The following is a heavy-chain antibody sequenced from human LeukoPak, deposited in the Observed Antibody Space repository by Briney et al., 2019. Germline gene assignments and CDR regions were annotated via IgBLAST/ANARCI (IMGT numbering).Heavy chain of an antibody. CDR2: ISDSGTGT. V-gene: IGHV3-23*01. J-gene: IGHJ5*02. CDR1: GFTFSSYD. CDR3: AKALLRGWGNWFDP. Sequence: GGSLRLSCAASGFTFSSYDMTWVRQAPGRGLEWVSGISDSGTGTYYTDSVKGRFTISRDNSKNTLYLQMNSLRAEDTAVYYCAKALLRGWGNWFDPWGQGTLVTVSS. D-gene: IGHD7-27*01.